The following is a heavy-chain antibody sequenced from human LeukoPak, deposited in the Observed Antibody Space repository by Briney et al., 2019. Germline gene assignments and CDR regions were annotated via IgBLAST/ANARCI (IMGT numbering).Heavy chain of an antibody. CDR3: ARIGSRDGYTVDY. Sequence: GGSLRLSCAASGFTFSSYGMHWVRQAPGKGLEWVAFIRYDGGNKYYADSVKGRFTISRDNSKNTLYLQMNSLRAEDTAVYYCARIGSRDGYTVDYWGQGTLVTVSS. V-gene: IGHV3-30*02. J-gene: IGHJ4*02. D-gene: IGHD5-24*01. CDR1: GFTFSSYG. CDR2: IRYDGGNK.